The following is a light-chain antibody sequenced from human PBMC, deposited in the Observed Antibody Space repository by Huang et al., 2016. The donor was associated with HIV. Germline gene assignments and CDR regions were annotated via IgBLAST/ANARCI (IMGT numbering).Light chain of an antibody. Sequence: DIQLTQSPSAMSSSVGDRVSITCRASQDISNYLAWFQQKPGGAPTRLIYAASSLQSCVPSRFSGSRSGTKFTLTISNLQPEDFATYYCLQHHGYPRTFGQGTNV. CDR1: QDISNY. J-gene: IGKJ1*01. V-gene: IGKV1-17*03. CDR3: LQHHGYPRT. CDR2: AAS.